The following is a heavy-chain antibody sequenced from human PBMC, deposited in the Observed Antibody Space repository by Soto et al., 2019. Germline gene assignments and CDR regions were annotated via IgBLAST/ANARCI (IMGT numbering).Heavy chain of an antibody. J-gene: IGHJ6*02. Sequence: SGLTLVRPSVAPGLTCTFCGLSLDTRKAGVGWIRQPPGKALEWVAIIYWDNDKRYSPSLRSRLAIDKDTSKNQVVLTMTALDPVDTGTYYCARMNAATYSHYYALDVWGQGPTVTVS. CDR3: ARMNAATYSHYYALDV. CDR2: IYWDNDK. V-gene: IGHV2-5*02. D-gene: IGHD1-1*01. CDR1: GLSLDTRKAG.